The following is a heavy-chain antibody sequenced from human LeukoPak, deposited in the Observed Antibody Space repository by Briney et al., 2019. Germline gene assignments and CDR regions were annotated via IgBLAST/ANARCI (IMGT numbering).Heavy chain of an antibody. CDR2: KGYDGSNK. J-gene: IGHJ4*02. Sequence: GGSLRLSCAASGFTFSSYGLHWVRQAPGKGLEWVAVKGYDGSNKYYADSVKGRFTISRDNSKNTLYLQMNSLRAEDTAVYYCARDSGITMVRGVSFGFDYWGQGTLVTVSS. CDR3: ARDSGITMVRGVSFGFDY. CDR1: GFTFSSYG. D-gene: IGHD3-10*01. V-gene: IGHV3-33*01.